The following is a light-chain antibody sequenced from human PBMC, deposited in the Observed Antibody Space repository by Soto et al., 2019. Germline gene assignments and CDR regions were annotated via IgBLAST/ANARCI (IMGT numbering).Light chain of an antibody. CDR3: QQFNNYPWT. V-gene: IGKV1-5*03. CDR1: QSISSW. Sequence: DIQMTQSPSTLSASVGVRVTITCRTSQSISSWLAWYQQKPGKAPKLLIYKASSLESGVPSRFSGSGSGTEFTLPISSLQPDDFATYYCQQFNNYPWTFGQGTRVEIK. J-gene: IGKJ1*01. CDR2: KAS.